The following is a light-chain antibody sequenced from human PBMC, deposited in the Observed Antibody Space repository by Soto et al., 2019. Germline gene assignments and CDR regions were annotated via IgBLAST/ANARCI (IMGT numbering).Light chain of an antibody. CDR2: EGS. CDR3: CSYARSSTSSVV. V-gene: IGLV2-23*01. Sequence: QSVLTQPASVSGSPGQSITISCTGTSSDVGTDNLVSWYQQRPGKAPKLMIYEGSKRPSGVSYRFSASKSANTASLAISGLQAEDEADYYCCSYARSSTSSVVFGGGTKLTVL. CDR1: SSDVGTDNL. J-gene: IGLJ2*01.